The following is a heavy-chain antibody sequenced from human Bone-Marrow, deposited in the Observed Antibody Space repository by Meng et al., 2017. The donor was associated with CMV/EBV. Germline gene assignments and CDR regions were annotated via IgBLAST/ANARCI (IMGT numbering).Heavy chain of an antibody. CDR2: IIPIFGTA. CDR1: GGTFSSYA. D-gene: IGHD5-18*01. Sequence: SVKVSCKASGGTFSSYAISWVRQAPGQGLEWMGGIIPIFGTANYAQKFQGRVTITTDESTSTAYMDLSSLRSEDTAVYYCAREGRGHTYGFLLSYFDDWGQGTLVTVSS. V-gene: IGHV1-69*05. CDR3: AREGRGHTYGFLLSYFDD. J-gene: IGHJ4*02.